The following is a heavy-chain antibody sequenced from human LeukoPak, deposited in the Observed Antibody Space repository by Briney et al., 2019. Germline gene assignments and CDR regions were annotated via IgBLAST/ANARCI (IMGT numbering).Heavy chain of an antibody. D-gene: IGHD6-19*01. J-gene: IGHJ1*01. V-gene: IGHV5-10-1*01. Sequence: GESLKISCKGSGYSFTSYWISWVRQMPGKGLEWMGRIDPSDSYTNYSPSFQDHVTISADKSISTAYLQWSSLKASDTAMYYCAGAGIAVAGNAEYFQHWGQGTLVTVSS. CDR2: IDPSDSYT. CDR3: AGAGIAVAGNAEYFQH. CDR1: GYSFTSYW.